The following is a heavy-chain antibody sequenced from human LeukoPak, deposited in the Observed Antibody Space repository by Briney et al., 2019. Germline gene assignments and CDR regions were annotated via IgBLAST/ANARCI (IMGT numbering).Heavy chain of an antibody. CDR3: ARDILLSYYFDY. V-gene: IGHV3-30-3*01. CDR2: ISYDGSNK. CDR1: GFTFSSYA. Sequence: GRSLRLSCAASGFTFSSYAMHWVRQAPGKGLEWVAVISYDGSNKYYADSVKGRFTISRDNSKNTLYLQMNSLRAEDTAVYYCARDILLSYYFDYWGHGSLVTVSS. J-gene: IGHJ4*01. D-gene: IGHD2/OR15-2a*01.